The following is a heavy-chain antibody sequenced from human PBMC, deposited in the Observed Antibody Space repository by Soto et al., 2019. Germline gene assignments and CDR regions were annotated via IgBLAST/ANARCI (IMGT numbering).Heavy chain of an antibody. D-gene: IGHD3-10*02. V-gene: IGHV4-34*01. CDR2: ITHSGST. Sequence: PSETLSLPCAVYGGSFSAYYWTWIRQPPGKGLEWIGEITHSGSTNYNPSLKSRVTISVDTSKNQFSLNLNSVTAADTAVYYCARSSVRGWSYWGQGTMVTVSS. CDR1: GGSFSAYY. CDR3: ARSSVRGWSY. J-gene: IGHJ4*02.